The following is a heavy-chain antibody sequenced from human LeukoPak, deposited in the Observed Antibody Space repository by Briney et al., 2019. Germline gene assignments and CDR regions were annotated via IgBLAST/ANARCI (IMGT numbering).Heavy chain of an antibody. CDR3: ARALPYYGQLKEYYFDY. CDR2: IYYSGST. D-gene: IGHD1-26*01. Sequence: SETLSLTCTVSGGSISSGGYYWSWIRQPPGKGLEWIGYIYYSGSTNYNPSLKSRVTISVDTSKNQFSLKLSSVTAADTAVYYCARALPYYGQLKEYYFDYWGQGTLVTVSS. CDR1: GGSISSGGYY. J-gene: IGHJ4*02. V-gene: IGHV4-61*08.